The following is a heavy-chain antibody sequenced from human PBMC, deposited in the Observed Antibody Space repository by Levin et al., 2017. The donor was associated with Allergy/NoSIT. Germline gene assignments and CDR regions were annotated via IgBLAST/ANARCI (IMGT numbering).Heavy chain of an antibody. D-gene: IGHD3-22*01. CDR3: AKGADSSGL. CDR2: ISSGGLTT. Sequence: GESLKISCAASGFTFSSYAMSWVRQAPGKGLEWVSTISSGGLTTHYADSVKGRFTISRDDSKNTLYLQMKSLRDDDTALYYCAKGADSSGLWGQGTMVTVSS. CDR1: GFTFSSYA. V-gene: IGHV3-23*01. J-gene: IGHJ3*01.